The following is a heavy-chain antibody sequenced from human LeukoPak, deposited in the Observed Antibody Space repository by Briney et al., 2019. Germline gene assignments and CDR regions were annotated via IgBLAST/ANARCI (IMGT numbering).Heavy chain of an antibody. Sequence: PGGSLRLSCAASGFTFSHYGMHWVRQAPGKGLEWVALIANDGSNKDYADSVKGRFTISRDNSKNTLSLQMNSLRTEDTALYYCAKDGRGYIEWLFDYWGQGTLVTVSS. J-gene: IGHJ4*02. CDR2: IANDGSNK. CDR1: GFTFSHYG. D-gene: IGHD3-3*01. CDR3: AKDGRGYIEWLFDY. V-gene: IGHV3-30*18.